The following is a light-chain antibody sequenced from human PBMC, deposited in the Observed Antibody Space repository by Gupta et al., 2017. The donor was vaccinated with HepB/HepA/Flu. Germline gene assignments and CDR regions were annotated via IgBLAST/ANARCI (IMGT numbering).Light chain of an antibody. Sequence: QSLLTQPPSPSGTPGQRVPSSFSGSSSNIGNNYVIWYQQLPGTAPKLRINRNNQRPSGVPDRFSGSKSGTSASLAISGLRSEDEADYYCAAWDDSLTVLFGGGTKLTVL. CDR3: AAWDDSLTVL. J-gene: IGLJ2*01. CDR1: SSNIGNNY. V-gene: IGLV1-47*01. CDR2: RNN.